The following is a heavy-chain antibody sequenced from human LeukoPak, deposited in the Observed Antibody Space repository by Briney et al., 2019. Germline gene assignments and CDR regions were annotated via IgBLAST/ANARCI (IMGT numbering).Heavy chain of an antibody. D-gene: IGHD6-13*01. CDR2: INPNSGGT. Sequence: ASVKVSCKASGYTFTGYYMHWVRQAPGQGLEWTGWINPNSGGTNYAQKFQGRVTMTRDTSISTAYMELSRLRSDDTAVYYCATSHSSSWPLDGMDVWGQGTTVTVSS. CDR3: ATSHSSSWPLDGMDV. V-gene: IGHV1-2*02. CDR1: GYTFTGYY. J-gene: IGHJ6*02.